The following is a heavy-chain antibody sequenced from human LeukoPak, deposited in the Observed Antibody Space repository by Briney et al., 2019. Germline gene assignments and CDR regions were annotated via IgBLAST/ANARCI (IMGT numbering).Heavy chain of an antibody. Sequence: ASVKVSCKASGYTFTSYDINWVRQATGQGLEWMGWMNPNSGNTGYAQKLQGRVTITRNTSISTAYMELSSLRSEDTAVYYCARVGTDFWSGYSDYWGQGTLVTVSS. CDR3: ARVGTDFWSGYSDY. D-gene: IGHD3-3*01. CDR1: GYTFTSYD. V-gene: IGHV1-8*03. CDR2: MNPNSGNT. J-gene: IGHJ4*02.